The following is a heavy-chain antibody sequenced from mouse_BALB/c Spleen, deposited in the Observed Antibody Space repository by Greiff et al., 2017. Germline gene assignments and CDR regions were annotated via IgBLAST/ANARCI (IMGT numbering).Heavy chain of an antibody. V-gene: IGHV14-4*02. CDR2: IDPENGDT. CDR3: NAEFPLFDY. J-gene: IGHJ2*01. Sequence: EVQLQQSGAELVRSGASVKLSCTASGFNIKDYYMHWVKQRPEQGLEWIGWIDPENGDTEYAPKFQGKATMTADTSSNTAYLQLSSLTSEDTAVYYCNAEFPLFDYWGQGTTLTVSS. CDR1: GFNIKDYY.